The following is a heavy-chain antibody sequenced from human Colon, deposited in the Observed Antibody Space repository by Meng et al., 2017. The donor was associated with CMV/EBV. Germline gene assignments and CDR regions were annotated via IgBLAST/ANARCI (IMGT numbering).Heavy chain of an antibody. CDR1: YPFTGYY. D-gene: IGHD1-26*01. Sequence: YPFTGYYMYWLRQAPGQGLEWMAWIAPTSGTTTYAPSFQGRVTVTRDTSISTSYMELTRLGSDDTALYFCARGPIPSSYSGPGPFDTWGQGTLVTVSS. CDR2: IAPTSGTT. V-gene: IGHV1-2*02. CDR3: ARGPIPSSYSGPGPFDT. J-gene: IGHJ4*02.